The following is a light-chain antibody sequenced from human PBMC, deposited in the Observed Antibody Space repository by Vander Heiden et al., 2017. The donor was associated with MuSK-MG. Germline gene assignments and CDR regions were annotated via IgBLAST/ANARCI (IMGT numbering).Light chain of an antibody. CDR2: EVS. CDR1: SSDVGSYNL. V-gene: IGLV2-23*02. CDR3: CSYAGSSTYV. J-gene: IGLJ1*01. Sequence: QSALTQPASVSGSPGQSITISCTGTSSDVGSYNLVSWYQQHPGKAPKLMIYEVSKRPAGVANRFSGSKAGNTASLTIAGLQEEDEADYYCCSYAGSSTYVFGTGTKVTVL.